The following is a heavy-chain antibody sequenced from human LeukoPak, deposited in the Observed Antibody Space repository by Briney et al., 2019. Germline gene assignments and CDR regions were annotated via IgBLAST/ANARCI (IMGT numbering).Heavy chain of an antibody. J-gene: IGHJ4*02. V-gene: IGHV3-23*01. CDR2: IGDSGGTT. CDR3: AKHGVDFWSASAN. D-gene: IGHD3-3*01. Sequence: PGGSLRLSCAASGFTFSNYAMSWVRQAPGKGLEWVSTIGDSGGTTYYADSVKGRFTIPRDNSKSTLYLQMSSLRADDTAVYYCAKHGVDFWSASANWGQGSLVTVSS. CDR1: GFTFSNYA.